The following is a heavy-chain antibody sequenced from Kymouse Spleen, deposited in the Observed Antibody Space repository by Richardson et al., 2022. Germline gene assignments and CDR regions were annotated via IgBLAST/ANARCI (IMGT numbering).Heavy chain of an antibody. CDR1: GGSFSGYY. Sequence: QVQLQQWGAGLLKPSETLSLTCAVYGGSFSGYYWSWIRQPPGKGLEWIGEINHSGSTNYNPSLKSRVTISVDTSKNQFSLKLSSVTAADTAVYYCARRGIAVAGTFDYWGQGTLVTVSS. V-gene: IGHV4-34*01. CDR3: ARRGIAVAGTFDY. D-gene: IGHD6-19*01. CDR2: INHSGST. J-gene: IGHJ4*02.